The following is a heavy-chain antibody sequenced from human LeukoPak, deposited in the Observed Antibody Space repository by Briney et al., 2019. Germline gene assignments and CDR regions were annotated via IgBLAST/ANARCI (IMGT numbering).Heavy chain of an antibody. V-gene: IGHV4-61*02. D-gene: IGHD6-13*01. J-gene: IGHJ5*02. Sequence: ASETLSLTCTVSGVSISSGSYYWSWIRQPAGKGLEWIGRIYTSGSTNYNPSLKSRVTISVDTSKNQFSLKLSSVTAADTAVYYCARDWGAAAVPGWFDPWGQGTLVTVSS. CDR3: ARDWGAAAVPGWFDP. CDR2: IYTSGST. CDR1: GVSISSGSYY.